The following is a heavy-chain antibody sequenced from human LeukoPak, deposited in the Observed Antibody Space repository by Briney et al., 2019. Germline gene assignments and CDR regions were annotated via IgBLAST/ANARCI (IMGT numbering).Heavy chain of an antibody. D-gene: IGHD3-22*01. Sequence: GGSLRLSCIASGFSFGDYAMSWVRQAPGKGLEWVGFIRSKAYRGATKNAASVKDRFTISRDDSKSIAYLQMNNLKTEDTAIYYCTSVYDTSAYYHSGIDYWGQGTLVTVSS. CDR2: IRSKAYRGAT. CDR3: TSVYDTSAYYHSGIDY. J-gene: IGHJ4*02. V-gene: IGHV3-49*04. CDR1: GFSFGDYA.